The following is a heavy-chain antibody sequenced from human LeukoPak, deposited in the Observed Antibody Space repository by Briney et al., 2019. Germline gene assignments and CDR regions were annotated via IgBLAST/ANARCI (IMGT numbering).Heavy chain of an antibody. D-gene: IGHD3-22*01. V-gene: IGHV3-21*01. CDR1: GFTFSRYW. CDR3: ARLRRNSDRSDFFYYYDH. CDR2: VNTVSSYI. Sequence: GWSLRLSCAVSGFTFSRYWMNWVRQAPGKGLEWVASVNTVSSYIYYADSMRGRFTIPRDNAKNSLFLQMNSLRAEDTAVYYCARLRRNSDRSDFFYYYDHWGQGTLVTVSS. J-gene: IGHJ4*02.